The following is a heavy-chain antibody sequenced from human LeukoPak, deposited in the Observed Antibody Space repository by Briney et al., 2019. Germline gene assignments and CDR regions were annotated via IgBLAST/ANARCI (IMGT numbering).Heavy chain of an antibody. J-gene: IGHJ4*02. V-gene: IGHV3-21*01. CDR3: AREGVTYYDYVWGSYRESYPDY. D-gene: IGHD3-16*02. Sequence: GGSLRLSCAASGFTFSSYNMNWVRQAPGKGLEWVSSISSSSSYIYYADSVKGRFAISRDNAKNSLYLQMNSLRAEDTAVYYCAREGVTYYDYVWGSYRESYPDYWGQGTLVTVSS. CDR1: GFTFSSYN. CDR2: ISSSSSYI.